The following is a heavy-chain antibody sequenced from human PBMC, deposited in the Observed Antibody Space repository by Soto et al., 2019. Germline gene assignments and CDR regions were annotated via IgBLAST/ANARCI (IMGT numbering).Heavy chain of an antibody. Sequence: QVQLVESGGGVVQPGRSLRLSCAASGFTFSSYGMHWVRQAPGKGLEWVAVISYDGSNKYYADSVKGRFTISRDNSKNTLEPQMNSLRAEDPAVYYCAKERPVLVPAAIPFDPWGQGTLVTVSS. CDR2: ISYDGSNK. V-gene: IGHV3-30*18. CDR1: GFTFSSYG. D-gene: IGHD2-2*01. CDR3: AKERPVLVPAAIPFDP. J-gene: IGHJ5*02.